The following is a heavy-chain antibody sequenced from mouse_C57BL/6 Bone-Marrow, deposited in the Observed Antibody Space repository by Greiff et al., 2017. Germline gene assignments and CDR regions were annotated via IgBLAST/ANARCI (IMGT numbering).Heavy chain of an antibody. CDR2: IRYDGSN. Sequence: EVQVLQSGPGLVKPSQSLSLSCSVTGYSITSGSYWNLIRQFPGNKLECMGYIRYDGSNNYNPSLKNRISNTSDTSKNLFFLKLNSVTTEYTATYAGSCDTEGYYAMDYWGQGTSVTVSS. CDR1: GYSITSGSY. D-gene: IGHD1-1*01. CDR3: SCDTEGYYAMDY. V-gene: IGHV3-6*01. J-gene: IGHJ4*01.